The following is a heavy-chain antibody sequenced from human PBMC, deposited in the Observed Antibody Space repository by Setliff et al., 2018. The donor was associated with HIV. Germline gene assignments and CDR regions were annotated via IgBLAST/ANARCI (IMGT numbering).Heavy chain of an antibody. D-gene: IGHD6-13*01. CDR3: ARGPLSSSWYNWFDP. CDR2: ISSSSSYI. V-gene: IGHV3-21*01. CDR1: GITFGNAW. Sequence: GSLRLSCAVSGITFGNAWMNWVRQAPGKGLEWVSSISSSSSYIYYADSVKGRFTISRDNAKNSLYLQMNSLRAEDTAVYYCARGPLSSSWYNWFDPWGQGTLVTVSS. J-gene: IGHJ5*02.